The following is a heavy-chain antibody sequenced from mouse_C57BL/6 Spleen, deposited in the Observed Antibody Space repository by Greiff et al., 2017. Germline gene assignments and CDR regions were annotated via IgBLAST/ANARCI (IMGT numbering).Heavy chain of an antibody. J-gene: IGHJ3*01. D-gene: IGHD1-1*01. V-gene: IGHV1-85*01. CDR1: GYTFTSYD. CDR3: ARVYYGSSYGFAY. CDR2: IYPRDGST. Sequence: QVQLKESGPELVKPGASVKLSCKASGYTFTSYDINWVKQRPGQGLEWIGWIYPRDGSTTYNEKFKGKATLTVDTSSSTAYMELHSLTSEDSAVYFCARVYYGSSYGFAYWGQGTLVTVSA.